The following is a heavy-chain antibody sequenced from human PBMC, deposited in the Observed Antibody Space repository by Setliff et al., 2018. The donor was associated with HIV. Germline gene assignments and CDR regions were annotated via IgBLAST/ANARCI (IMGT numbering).Heavy chain of an antibody. V-gene: IGHV4-4*07. Sequence: SETLSLTCTVSGGSVSNYYWTWIRQSAGKGLEWIGHINTSGSTKYNPSLKSRLTMSVDSSRNQFSLRVTSVTATDTAVYYCTRQSPVAGSGAFDIWGQGTMVTVSS. CDR2: INTSGST. CDR1: GGSVSNYY. D-gene: IGHD6-19*01. CDR3: TRQSPVAGSGAFDI. J-gene: IGHJ3*02.